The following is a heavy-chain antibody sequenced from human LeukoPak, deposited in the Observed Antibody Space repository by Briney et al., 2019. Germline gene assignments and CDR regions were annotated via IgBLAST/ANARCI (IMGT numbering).Heavy chain of an antibody. J-gene: IGHJ4*02. V-gene: IGHV3-64D*06. CDR2: INYNGDST. Sequence: PGGSLRLSCPASGFTFSRYGVHWVRQGPGKGLEYVSAINYNGDSTYYADSVKGRFTISRDNSNNTLFLQMSSLRPEDTAVYYCVRTDCGGDRYSRYWGRGTLVIVSS. CDR1: GFTFSRYG. CDR3: VRTDCGGDRYSRY. D-gene: IGHD2-21*02.